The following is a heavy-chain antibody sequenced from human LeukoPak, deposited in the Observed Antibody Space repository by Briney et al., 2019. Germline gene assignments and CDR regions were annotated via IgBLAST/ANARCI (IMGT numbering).Heavy chain of an antibody. J-gene: IGHJ4*01. Sequence: GGSLRLSCVVSGFDLSDYYMSWIRQAPGQGLEWISYISSSGGNIYFADSVKGRFTMSRDNAGGSLYLQMNSLTADDTAIYYCARRRDYFDYWGQGTLVTVSS. CDR3: ARRRDYFDY. CDR1: GFDLSDYY. V-gene: IGHV3-11*01. CDR2: ISSSGGNI.